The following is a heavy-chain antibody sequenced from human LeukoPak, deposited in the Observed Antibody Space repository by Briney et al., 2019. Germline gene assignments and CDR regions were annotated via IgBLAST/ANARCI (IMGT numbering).Heavy chain of an antibody. J-gene: IGHJ4*02. CDR1: GFTFSDYY. CDR3: ARLQSRVVTYIDY. D-gene: IGHD3-22*01. V-gene: IGHV3-11*01. Sequence: NPGGSLRLSCAVSGFTFSDYYMTWIRQAPGKGLEWVSYIRSSSLTIYYADSVKGRFTISRDNAKDSLYLQMNSLRAEDTAVYYCARLQSRVVTYIDYWGQGTLVTVSS. CDR2: IRSSSLTI.